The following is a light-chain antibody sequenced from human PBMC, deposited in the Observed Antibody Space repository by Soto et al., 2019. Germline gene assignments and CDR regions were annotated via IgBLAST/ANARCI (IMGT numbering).Light chain of an antibody. J-gene: IGLJ1*01. CDR1: SSDIGSYDS. CDR3: SSYTDRNNLV. CDR2: DVS. V-gene: IGLV2-8*01. Sequence: QSALTQPASVSGSPGQSITISCSGTSSDIGSYDSVSWYQQHPGKAPKVMIYDVSKRPSGVPDRFSGSKSGNTASLTVSALQAEDEADYYCSSYTDRNNLVFGTGTKVTV.